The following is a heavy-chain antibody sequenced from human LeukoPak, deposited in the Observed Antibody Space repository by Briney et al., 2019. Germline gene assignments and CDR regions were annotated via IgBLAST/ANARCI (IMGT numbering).Heavy chain of an antibody. Sequence: SETLSLTCSVSGGSISSSSYYWDWIRQSPGKGLEWIGSMYYRGTTYENSSLKSRLTLSIDTSNNQFSLKLTSVTAADTAVYFCAREYSRSVVAGSRPDLWGQGLLVTVSS. V-gene: IGHV4-39*02. J-gene: IGHJ4*02. CDR2: MYYRGTT. D-gene: IGHD2-21*01. CDR3: AREYSRSVVAGSRPDL. CDR1: GGSISSSSYY.